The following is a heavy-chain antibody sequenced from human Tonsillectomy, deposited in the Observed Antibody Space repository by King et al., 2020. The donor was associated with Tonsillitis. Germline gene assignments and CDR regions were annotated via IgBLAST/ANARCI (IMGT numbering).Heavy chain of an antibody. J-gene: IGHJ5*02. CDR1: GVSISSSSYY. CDR3: ARHEVGYCSSTSCQYNWFDP. D-gene: IGHD2-2*01. Sequence: QLQESGPGLVKPSETLSLTCTVSGVSISSSSYYCGWIRQPPGKGLEWSGSIYYIGSTYYNPSLKSRVTISVDTSKNQFSLKLSSVTAADTAVYYCARHEVGYCSSTSCQYNWFDPWGQGTLVTVSS. V-gene: IGHV4-39*01. CDR2: IYYIGST.